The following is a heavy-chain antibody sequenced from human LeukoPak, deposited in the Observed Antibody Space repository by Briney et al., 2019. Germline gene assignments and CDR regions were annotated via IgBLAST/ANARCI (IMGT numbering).Heavy chain of an antibody. D-gene: IGHD1-14*01. V-gene: IGHV3-7*01. CDR2: IKQDGSEK. CDR1: GFTFSSYW. J-gene: IGHJ2*01. CDR3: ARDSGIWYFDL. Sequence: PGGSLRLSCAASGFTFSSYWMSWVRQAPGKGLEWVANIKQDGSEKHYVDSVKGRFTISRDNAKNSLYLQMNSLRAEDTAVYYCARDSGIWYFDLWGRGTLVTVSS.